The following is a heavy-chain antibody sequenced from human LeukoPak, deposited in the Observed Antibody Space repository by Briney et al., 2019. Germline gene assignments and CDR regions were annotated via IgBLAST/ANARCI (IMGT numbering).Heavy chain of an antibody. CDR1: GFSFSSYA. J-gene: IGHJ4*02. CDR3: ANPYDFWSGYPEFDY. D-gene: IGHD3-3*01. Sequence: PGGSLRLSCAASGFSFSSYAMSWARQAPGKGLEGVPGISGSGSRTWFADSVKGRFTVSRDNFNNTLYLQMSSLRAEDTAVYYCANPYDFWSGYPEFDYWGQGTLVTVSS. CDR2: ISGSGSRT. V-gene: IGHV3-23*01.